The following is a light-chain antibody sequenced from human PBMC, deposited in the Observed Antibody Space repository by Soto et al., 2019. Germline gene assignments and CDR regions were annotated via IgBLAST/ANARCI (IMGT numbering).Light chain of an antibody. J-gene: IGKJ1*01. CDR3: QQYYSTPPT. CDR2: WAS. V-gene: IGKV4-1*01. CDR1: QSVLYSSNNMSY. Sequence: DIVMTQSPDSLAVSLGERATINCKSSQSVLYSSNNMSYLAWYQQKLGQPPKLLIYWASTRESGVPDRFSGSGSGTDFTLTISSLQAEDVAVYYCQQYYSTPPTFGQGTKVEIK.